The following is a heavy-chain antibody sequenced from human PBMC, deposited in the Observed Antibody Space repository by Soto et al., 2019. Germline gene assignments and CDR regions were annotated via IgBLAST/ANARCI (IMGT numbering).Heavy chain of an antibody. V-gene: IGHV4-30-2*01. CDR3: ARSSDGSGSYSFDYFDY. CDR2: IYHSGST. CDR1: GGSISSDGYS. J-gene: IGHJ4*02. D-gene: IGHD3-10*01. Sequence: KPSETLSLTCAVSGGSISSDGYSWRWIRQPPGKGLEWIGYIYHSGSTYYNPSLKSRVTISVDRSKNQFSLKLSSVTAADTAVYYCARSSDGSGSYSFDYFDYWGQGTLVTVPQ.